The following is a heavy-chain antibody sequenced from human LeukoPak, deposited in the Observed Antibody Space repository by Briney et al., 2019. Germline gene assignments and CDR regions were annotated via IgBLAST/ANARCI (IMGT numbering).Heavy chain of an antibody. J-gene: IGHJ4*02. CDR3: EATLLAYCGGDCYQDY. D-gene: IGHD2-21*02. Sequence: GASVKVSCKASGYTFTSYYMHWVRQAPGQGLEWMGIINPSGGSTSYAQKFQGRVTMTRDTSTSTVYMELSSLRSEDTAVYYCEATLLAYCGGDCYQDYWGQGTLVTVSS. CDR2: INPSGGST. V-gene: IGHV1-46*01. CDR1: GYTFTSYY.